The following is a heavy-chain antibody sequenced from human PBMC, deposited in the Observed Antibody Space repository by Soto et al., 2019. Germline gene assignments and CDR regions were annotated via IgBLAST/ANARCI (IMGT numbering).Heavy chain of an antibody. CDR1: GGTFSSYA. D-gene: IGHD5-18*01. J-gene: IGHJ6*02. V-gene: IGHV1-69*01. Sequence: QVQLVQSGAEVKKPGSSVKVSCKASGGTFSSYAISWVRQAPGQGLEWMGGIIPIFGTANYAQKFQGRVTITADESTSTAYMELSSLRSEDTAVYYCARGGEYSYGYGAYYYGMDVWGQGTTVTVSS. CDR2: IIPIFGTA. CDR3: ARGGEYSYGYGAYYYGMDV.